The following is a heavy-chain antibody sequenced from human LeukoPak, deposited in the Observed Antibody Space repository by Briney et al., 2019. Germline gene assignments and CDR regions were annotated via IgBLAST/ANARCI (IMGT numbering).Heavy chain of an antibody. CDR3: AKGRKGLKFDY. Sequence: GGSLRLSCAASGFTFDDYAMHWVRQAPGKGLEWVSGISWNRGSIGYADSVKGRFTISRDNAKNSLYLQMNSLRAEDTALYYCAKGRKGLKFDYWGQGTLVTVSS. CDR1: GFTFDDYA. V-gene: IGHV3-9*01. J-gene: IGHJ4*02. D-gene: IGHD6-19*01. CDR2: ISWNRGSI.